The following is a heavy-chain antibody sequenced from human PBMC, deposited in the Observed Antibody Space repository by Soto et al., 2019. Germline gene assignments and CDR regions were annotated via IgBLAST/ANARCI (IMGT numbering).Heavy chain of an antibody. J-gene: IGHJ4*02. CDR2: ISGSGGST. CDR3: AKDIYCSSTSCYSYLFDY. Sequence: GGSLRLSCAASGFTFSSYAMSWVRQAPGKGLEWVSAISGSGGSTYYADSVKGRFTISRDNSKNTLYLQMNSLRAEDTAVYYCAKDIYCSSTSCYSYLFDYWGQGTLVTVSS. D-gene: IGHD2-2*01. V-gene: IGHV3-23*01. CDR1: GFTFSSYA.